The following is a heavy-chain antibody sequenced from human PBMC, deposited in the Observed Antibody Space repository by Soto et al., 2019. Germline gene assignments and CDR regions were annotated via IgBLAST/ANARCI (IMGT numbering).Heavy chain of an antibody. CDR1: GFPFVDYA. CDR2: IGIGSST. D-gene: IGHD3-22*01. J-gene: IGHJ4*02. V-gene: IGHV3-64D*06. Sequence: GGSMRLSCAASGFPFVDYALYWVRQVPGKGLEWVSYIGIGSSTDYADSVKGRFTISRDNSKNTVYLQMSSLRVEDTAVYYCVKGEYYYDSSGYYPFDYWGQGTLVTVSS. CDR3: VKGEYYYDSSGYYPFDY.